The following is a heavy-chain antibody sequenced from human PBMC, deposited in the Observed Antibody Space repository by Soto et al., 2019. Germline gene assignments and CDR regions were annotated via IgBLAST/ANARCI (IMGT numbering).Heavy chain of an antibody. CDR2: FDPEDGET. J-gene: IGHJ3*02. Sequence: ASVKVSCKVSGYTLTELSMHWVRQAPGKGLEWMGGFDPEDGETIYAQKFQGRVTMTEDTSTDTAYMELSSLRSEDTAVYYCATDDILTGYYIGPNDAFDIWGQGTMVTVSS. CDR1: GYTLTELS. CDR3: ATDDILTGYYIGPNDAFDI. D-gene: IGHD3-9*01. V-gene: IGHV1-24*01.